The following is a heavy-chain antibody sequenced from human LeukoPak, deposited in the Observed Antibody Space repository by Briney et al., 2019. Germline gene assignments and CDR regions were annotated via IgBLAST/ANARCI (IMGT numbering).Heavy chain of an antibody. D-gene: IGHD3-10*01. Sequence: SQTLSLTCTVSGGSISSGDYYWSWIRQPPGKGLEWIGYIHYSGSTYYNPSLKSRVTISVDTSKNQFSLKLSSVTAADTAVYYCASGSGSHLGYWGQGTLITVSS. CDR1: GGSISSGDYY. J-gene: IGHJ4*02. CDR3: ASGSGSHLGY. CDR2: IHYSGST. V-gene: IGHV4-30-4*01.